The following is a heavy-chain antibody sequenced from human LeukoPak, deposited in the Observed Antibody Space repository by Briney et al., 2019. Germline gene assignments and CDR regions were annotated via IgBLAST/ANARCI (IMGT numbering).Heavy chain of an antibody. CDR3: TTTLDLWSGYVDY. CDR2: IKSKTDGGTT. V-gene: IGHV3-15*01. Sequence: GGSLRLSCAASGFTFNNAWMSWVRQAPGKGLEWVGRIKSKTDGGTTDYAAPVKGRFTISRDDSKDTLYLQMNSLKTEDTAVYYCTTTLDLWSGYVDYWGQGTLVTVSS. D-gene: IGHD3-3*01. J-gene: IGHJ4*02. CDR1: GFTFNNAW.